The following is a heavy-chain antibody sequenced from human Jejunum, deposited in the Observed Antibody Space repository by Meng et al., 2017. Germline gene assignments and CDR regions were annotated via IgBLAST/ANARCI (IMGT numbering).Heavy chain of an antibody. CDR3: AKVQSSSWNAGFDI. J-gene: IGHJ3*02. Sequence: GGSLRLSCAASGFTFSTSGMSWVRQAPGKGLEWVSGISSRAAGPHYADSVKGRFTLSRDNSKNTLYLQIDSLRVEDTALYYCAKVQSSSWNAGFDIWGQGTMVTVSS. V-gene: IGHV3-23*01. D-gene: IGHD2-2*01. CDR2: ISSRAAGP. CDR1: GFTFSTSG.